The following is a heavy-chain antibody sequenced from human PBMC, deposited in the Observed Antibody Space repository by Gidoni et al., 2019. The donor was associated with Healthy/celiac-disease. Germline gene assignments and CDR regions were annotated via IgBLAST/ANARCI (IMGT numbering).Heavy chain of an antibody. V-gene: IGHV4-39*07. CDR1: GAAISSSSYY. J-gene: IGHJ6*02. CDR3: ARDGDYYYYYGMDV. CDR2: IYYSGST. Sequence: QLQLQESGPGLVKPSETLSLTCTVSGAAISSSSYYWGWIRQPPGKGLEWIGSIYYSGSTYYNPSLKSRVTISVDTSKNQFSLKLSSVTAADTAVYYCARDGDYYYYYGMDVWGQGTTVTVSS. D-gene: IGHD3-16*01.